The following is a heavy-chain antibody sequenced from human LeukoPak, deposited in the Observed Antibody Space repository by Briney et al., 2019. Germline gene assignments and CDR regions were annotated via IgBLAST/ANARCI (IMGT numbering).Heavy chain of an antibody. Sequence: PGGSLRLSCAASGFTFSSYSMNWVRQAPGKGLEWVGRIKSKTDGGTTDYAAPVKGRFTISRDDSKNTLYLQMNSLKTEDTAVYYCSTTYYYDSSEGYWGQGTLVTVSS. CDR1: GFTFSSYS. J-gene: IGHJ4*02. D-gene: IGHD3-22*01. CDR3: STTYYYDSSEGY. V-gene: IGHV3-15*07. CDR2: IKSKTDGGTT.